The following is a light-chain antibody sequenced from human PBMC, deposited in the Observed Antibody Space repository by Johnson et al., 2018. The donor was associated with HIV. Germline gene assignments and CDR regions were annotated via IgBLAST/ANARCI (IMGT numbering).Light chain of an antibody. CDR1: SSNIGNKY. J-gene: IGLJ1*01. Sequence: QSVLTQPPSVSAAPGQKVTISCSGSSSNIGNKYVSWYQQLPGTAPKLLIYENDKRPSGIPDRFSGSKSGMSATLALTGLQTGDEADYYCGTWDSSLSAGVFGAGTKVTVL. CDR3: GTWDSSLSAGV. V-gene: IGLV1-51*02. CDR2: END.